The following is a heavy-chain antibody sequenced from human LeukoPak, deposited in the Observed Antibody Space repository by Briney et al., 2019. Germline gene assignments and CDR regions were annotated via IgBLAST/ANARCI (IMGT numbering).Heavy chain of an antibody. CDR1: GASISTYY. CDR2: IYYSGTT. D-gene: IGHD1-26*01. J-gene: IGHJ4*02. V-gene: IGHV4-59*08. CDR3: ARRGSGTYSGHHFDY. Sequence: SETLSLTCTVSGASISTYYWNWMRQPPGGGLDWIGSIYYSGTTDYSPSLKSRITMSIDTSKNQFSLKLTSVTAADTAVYYCARRGSGTYSGHHFDYWAQGTLVTVSS.